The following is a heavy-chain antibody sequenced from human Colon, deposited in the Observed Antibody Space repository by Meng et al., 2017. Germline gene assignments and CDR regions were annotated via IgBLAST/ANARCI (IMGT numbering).Heavy chain of an antibody. V-gene: IGHV1-2*06. Sequence: QIHLIQSGAEVKKPGASVNLSCQTSGYTFGAHSMHWVRQAPGQGLEWVGRINPISDDTKYAQKFQGRVTMTRDTSISTAYLEVRSLTSDDTAVYYCAKDQTTGSYLSAYWGQGTLVTVSS. D-gene: IGHD3-10*01. CDR3: AKDQTTGSYLSAY. CDR2: INPISDDT. CDR1: GYTFGAHS. J-gene: IGHJ4*02.